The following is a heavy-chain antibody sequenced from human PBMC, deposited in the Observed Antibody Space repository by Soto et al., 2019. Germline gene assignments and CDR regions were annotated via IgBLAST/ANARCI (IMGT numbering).Heavy chain of an antibody. CDR1: GYTFTSYD. CDR3: AGGVGYQLLYAFDI. V-gene: IGHV1-8*02. D-gene: IGHD2-2*01. J-gene: IGHJ3*02. CDR2: MNPNSGNT. Sequence: ASVKVSCKASGYTFTSYDINWVRQATGQGLEWMGWMNPNSGNTGYAQKFQGRVTMTRNTSISTAYMELSSLRSEDTAVYYGAGGVGYQLLYAFDIWGQGTMVTVSS.